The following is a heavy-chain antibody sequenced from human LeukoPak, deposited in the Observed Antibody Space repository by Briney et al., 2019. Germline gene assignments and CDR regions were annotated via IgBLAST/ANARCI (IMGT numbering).Heavy chain of an antibody. CDR1: GFTFSSYD. Sequence: HTGGSLRLSCAASGFTFSSYDMHWVRQATGKGLEWVSAIGTAGDTYYPGSVKGRFTISRENAKNSLYLQMNSLRAGDTAVYYCARAFRTVADGYYFDYWGQGTLVTVSS. J-gene: IGHJ4*02. CDR2: IGTAGDT. D-gene: IGHD6-19*01. CDR3: ARAFRTVADGYYFDY. V-gene: IGHV3-13*01.